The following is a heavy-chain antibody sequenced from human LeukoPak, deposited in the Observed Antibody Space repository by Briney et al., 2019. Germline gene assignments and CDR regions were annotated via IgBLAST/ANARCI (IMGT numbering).Heavy chain of an antibody. CDR2: IKRKIEGGTT. Sequence: PGRSLRLSCVGSVFIFNDAWMRWVSHAPGKGLEWVGRIKRKIEGGTTDYGAPVKGRFTISRDDSKNTLYLQMNTLQAEDTAVYYCTTGQGKTDDDYWGPGTLVTVSS. J-gene: IGHJ4*02. V-gene: IGHV3-15*01. CDR3: TTGQGKTDDDY. CDR1: VFIFNDAW.